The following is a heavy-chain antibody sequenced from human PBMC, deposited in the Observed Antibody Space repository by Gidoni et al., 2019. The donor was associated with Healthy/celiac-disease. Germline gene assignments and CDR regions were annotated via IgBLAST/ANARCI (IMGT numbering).Heavy chain of an antibody. CDR1: GFTFSSYA. J-gene: IGHJ4*02. CDR3: AKDGIQLWLLGY. D-gene: IGHD5-18*01. CDR2: ISGSGGST. Sequence: EVQLLESGGGLVQPGGSLSLSCAASGFTFSSYAMSWVRQAPGKGLEWVSAISGSGGSTYYADSVKGRFTISRDNSKNTLYLQMNSLRAEDTAVYYCAKDGIQLWLLGYWGQGTLVTVSS. V-gene: IGHV3-23*01.